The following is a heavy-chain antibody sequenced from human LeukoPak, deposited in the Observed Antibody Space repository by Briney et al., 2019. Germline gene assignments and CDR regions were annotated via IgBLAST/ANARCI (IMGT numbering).Heavy chain of an antibody. V-gene: IGHV3-7*01. D-gene: IGHD3-3*01. CDR1: GFTFSSYW. CDR3: ARDRVHTHYDFWTGYYLPYYFDY. Sequence: PGGSLRLSCAASGFTFSSYWMSWVRQAPGKGLEWVANIKQDGSDNYYVDSVKGRFTISRDNAKNSVYLQMNSLRAEDTAVYYCARDRVHTHYDFWTGYYLPYYFDYWGQGTLVTVSS. J-gene: IGHJ4*02. CDR2: IKQDGSDN.